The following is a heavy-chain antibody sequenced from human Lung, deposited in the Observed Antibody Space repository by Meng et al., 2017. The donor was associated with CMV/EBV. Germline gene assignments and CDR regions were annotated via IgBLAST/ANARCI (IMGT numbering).Heavy chain of an antibody. CDR1: EFTFRSYW. J-gene: IGHJ3*02. V-gene: IGHV3-7*01. CDR2: IKRDGSQT. D-gene: IGHD5-12*01. CDR3: ARDSHCGIDYRWNDFDI. Sequence: GGSXRLXCAASEFTFRSYWMTWLRQAQGKGPEWVATIKRDGSQTYYLDSVEGRFTISRDDAKNSLFLQMNNLRDEDTAVYYCARDSHCGIDYRWNDFDIWGQGXMVTVSS.